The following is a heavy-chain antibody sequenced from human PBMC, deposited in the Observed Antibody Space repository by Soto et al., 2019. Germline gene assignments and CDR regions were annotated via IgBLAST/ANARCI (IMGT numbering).Heavy chain of an antibody. V-gene: IGHV2-5*02. Sequence: GSGPTLVNPTQTLTLTCSFSGFSLTTAGVGVGWVRQSPGEALEWLALIYWDDDERYSPSLKTRLTITKDTSKNQVVLKMTNIAPVDTATYYCAHSRNLITEDAQVGDFDYWGQGTLVTVSS. CDR2: IYWDDDE. D-gene: IGHD3-10*01. CDR1: GFSLTTAGVG. CDR3: AHSRNLITEDAQVGDFDY. J-gene: IGHJ4*02.